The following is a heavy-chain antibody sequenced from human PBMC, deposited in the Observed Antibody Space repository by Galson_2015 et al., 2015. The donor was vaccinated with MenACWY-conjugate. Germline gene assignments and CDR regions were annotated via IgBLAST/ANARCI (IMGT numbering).Heavy chain of an antibody. CDR2: INAGNGNT. CDR3: ARRSSGYYPSFAFDI. D-gene: IGHD3-22*01. V-gene: IGHV1-3*01. CDR1: GYTFTSYA. J-gene: IGHJ3*02. Sequence: SVKVSCKASGYTFTSYAMHWVRQAPGQRLEWMGWINAGNGNTKYSQKFQGRVTMTTDTSASTAYMELSSLRSEDTAVYYCARRSSGYYPSFAFDIWGQGTMVTVSS.